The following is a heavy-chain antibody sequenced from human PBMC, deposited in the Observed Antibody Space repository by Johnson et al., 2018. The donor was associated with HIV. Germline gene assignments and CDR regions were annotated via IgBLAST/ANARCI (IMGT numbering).Heavy chain of an antibody. CDR2: ISFDGSNK. V-gene: IGHV3-30*04. J-gene: IGHJ3*02. D-gene: IGHD3-22*01. CDR3: ARDGVYSSPHDAFDI. CDR1: GFTFSSYA. Sequence: QVQLVESGGGVVQPGRSLRLSCAASGFTFSSYAMNWVRQAPGKGLEWVAVISFDGSNKYYADSVKGRFTSSRDNSKNTLYLQMNSLRAEDTAVYYCARDGVYSSPHDAFDIWGEGTMVIVSS.